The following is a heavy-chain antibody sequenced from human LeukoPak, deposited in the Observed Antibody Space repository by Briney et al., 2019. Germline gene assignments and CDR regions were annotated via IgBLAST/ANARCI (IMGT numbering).Heavy chain of an antibody. Sequence: SETLSLTCTVSGGSISSGGYYWSWIRQHPGKGLEWIGYIYYSGSTYYNPSLKSRVTISVDTSKNQFSLKLSSVTAADTAVYYCARVITADFWSGYQPYYFDYWGQGTLVTVSS. J-gene: IGHJ4*02. D-gene: IGHD3-3*01. CDR2: IYYSGST. CDR1: GGSISSGGYY. CDR3: ARVITADFWSGYQPYYFDY. V-gene: IGHV4-31*03.